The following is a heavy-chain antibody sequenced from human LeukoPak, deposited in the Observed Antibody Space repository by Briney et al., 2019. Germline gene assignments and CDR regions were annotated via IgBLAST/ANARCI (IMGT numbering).Heavy chain of an antibody. Sequence: PGGSLRLSCAASGFTFSSYGMHWVRQAPGKGLEWVAFIRYDGSNKYYADSVKGRFTISRDNSKNTLYLQMNSLRAEDTAVYYCAKDFRGAYYYDSSGSLFDYWGQGTLVTVSS. CDR1: GFTFSSYG. D-gene: IGHD3-22*01. J-gene: IGHJ4*02. CDR3: AKDFRGAYYYDSSGSLFDY. CDR2: IRYDGSNK. V-gene: IGHV3-30*02.